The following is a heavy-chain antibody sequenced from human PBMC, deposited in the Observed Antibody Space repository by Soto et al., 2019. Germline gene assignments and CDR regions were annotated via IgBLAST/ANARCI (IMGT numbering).Heavy chain of an antibody. CDR3: ARDKMAVVVPAAKVHGMDV. Sequence: PGGSLRLSCAASGFTFSSYGMHWVRQAPGKGLEWVAVIWYDGSNKYYADSVKGRFTISRDNSKNTLYLQMNSLRAEDTAVYYCARDKMAVVVPAAKVHGMDVWGQGTTVTVSS. J-gene: IGHJ6*02. V-gene: IGHV3-33*01. CDR1: GFTFSSYG. D-gene: IGHD2-2*01. CDR2: IWYDGSNK.